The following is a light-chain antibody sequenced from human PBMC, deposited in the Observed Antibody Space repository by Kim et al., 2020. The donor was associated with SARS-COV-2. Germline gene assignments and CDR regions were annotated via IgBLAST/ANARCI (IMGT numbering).Light chain of an antibody. CDR3: QAWDSSIVV. J-gene: IGLJ2*01. CDR2: RDT. V-gene: IGLV3-1*01. Sequence: VTPGQTASITCSGDKLGDKYACWYQQKPGQSPVLVIYRDTKRPSGIPGRFSGSNSGNTATLTISGTQAMDEADYYCQAWDSSIVVFGGGTQLTVL. CDR1: KLGDKY.